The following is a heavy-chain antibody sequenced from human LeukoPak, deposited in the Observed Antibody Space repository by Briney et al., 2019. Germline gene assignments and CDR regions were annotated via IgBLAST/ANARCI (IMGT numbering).Heavy chain of an antibody. CDR2: ISYDGSNK. J-gene: IGHJ6*02. CDR3: AKEKGIYCSSSDCSPGMDV. CDR1: GFTFSNYG. V-gene: IGHV3-30*18. D-gene: IGHD2-2*01. Sequence: GGSLRLSCAASGFTFSNYGMHWVRQAPGKGLEWVAVISYDGSNKYYADSVKGRFTFSRDNSKNTLHLQMSSLRAEDTAVYYCAKEKGIYCSSSDCSPGMDVWGQGTTVTVSS.